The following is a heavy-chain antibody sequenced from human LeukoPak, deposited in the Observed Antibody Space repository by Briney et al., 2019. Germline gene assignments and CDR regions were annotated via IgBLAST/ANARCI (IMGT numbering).Heavy chain of an antibody. Sequence: GGSLRLSCAASGFTFSSYAMSWVRQAPGKGLEWVSTISGSGGSPYYADSVKGRFTISRDNSKNTVYLQMNSLRAEDTAVYYCAKGVVPAAERNWFDPWGQGTLVTVSS. V-gene: IGHV3-23*01. D-gene: IGHD2-2*01. J-gene: IGHJ5*02. CDR2: ISGSGGSP. CDR3: AKGVVPAAERNWFDP. CDR1: GFTFSSYA.